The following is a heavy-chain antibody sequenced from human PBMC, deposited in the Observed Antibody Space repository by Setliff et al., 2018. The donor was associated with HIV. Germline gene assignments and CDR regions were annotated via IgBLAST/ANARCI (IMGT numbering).Heavy chain of an antibody. Sequence: KPSETLSLTCTVSGGSISSGSYYWSWIRQPAGKGLEWIGRIYTSGSTNYNPSLKSRVTISVDTSKNQFSLKLSSVTAADTAVYYCARDRNYYDSSVFDYWGQGTLVTVSS. CDR1: GGSISSGSYY. J-gene: IGHJ4*02. D-gene: IGHD3-22*01. CDR2: IYTSGST. V-gene: IGHV4-61*02. CDR3: ARDRNYYDSSVFDY.